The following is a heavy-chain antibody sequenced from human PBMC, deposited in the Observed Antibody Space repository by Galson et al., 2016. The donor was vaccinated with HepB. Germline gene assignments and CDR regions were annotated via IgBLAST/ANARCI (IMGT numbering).Heavy chain of an antibody. J-gene: IGHJ6*02. Sequence: PALVKPTQTLTLTCSFSGFSLTTGGVAVGWVRQPPGKALEWLAVIDWNGNKFYSPSLTTRLTISKDTSKNQVVLTLTNMDPVDTATYFCARYLRSHGYYVMDVWGQGTTVTVSS. D-gene: IGHD4-17*01. CDR1: GFSLTTGGVA. CDR3: ARYLRSHGYYVMDV. V-gene: IGHV2-70*20. CDR2: IDWNGNK.